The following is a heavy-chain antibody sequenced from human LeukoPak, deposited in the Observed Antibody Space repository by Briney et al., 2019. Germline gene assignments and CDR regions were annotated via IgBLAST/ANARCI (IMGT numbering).Heavy chain of an antibody. Sequence: GGSLRLSCAASGFTFSSYWMGWVRQAPGKRLEWVANMNIDGSEKYYADSAKGRFTISRDNARNSVYLQMNSLRVEDKAVYYCARDPVEWELLLDYWGQGTLVTVSS. D-gene: IGHD1-26*01. V-gene: IGHV3-7*01. CDR2: MNIDGSEK. CDR3: ARDPVEWELLLDY. CDR1: GFTFSSYW. J-gene: IGHJ4*02.